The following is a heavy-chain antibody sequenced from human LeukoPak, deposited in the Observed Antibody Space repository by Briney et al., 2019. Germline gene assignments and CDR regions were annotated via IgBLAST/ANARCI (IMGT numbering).Heavy chain of an antibody. Sequence: GSLRLSCAASGLTFSSYAMSWVRQPPGQGLEWIGEISLRGLTNHNPSLRSRLTMSLDESKNQVSLNLTSVTAADTAVYYCSRESGPFSPFGFWGQGTLVSVHS. CDR3: SRESGPFSPFGF. J-gene: IGHJ4*02. V-gene: IGHV4-4*02. CDR1: GLTFSSYAM. CDR2: ISLRGLT. D-gene: IGHD1-26*01.